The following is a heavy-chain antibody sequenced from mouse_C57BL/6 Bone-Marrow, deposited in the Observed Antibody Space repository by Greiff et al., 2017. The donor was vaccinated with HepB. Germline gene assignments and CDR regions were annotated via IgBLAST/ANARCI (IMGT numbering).Heavy chain of an antibody. V-gene: IGHV1-62-2*01. CDR2: FYPGSGSI. CDR3: ARHEVSPYDGYYSFAY. D-gene: IGHD2-3*01. J-gene: IGHJ3*01. CDR1: GYTFTEYT. Sequence: VQLQQSGAELVKPGASVKLSCKASGYTFTEYTIHWVKQRSGQGLGWIGWFYPGSGSIKYNEKFKDKATLTADKSSSTVYMGLSRLTSEDSAVYFCARHEVSPYDGYYSFAYWGQGTLVTVSA.